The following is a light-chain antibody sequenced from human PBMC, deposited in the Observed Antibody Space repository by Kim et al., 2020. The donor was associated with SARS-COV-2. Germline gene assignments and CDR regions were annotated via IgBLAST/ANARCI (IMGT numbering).Light chain of an antibody. V-gene: IGKV3-15*01. J-gene: IGKJ4*01. CDR2: VAS. CDR1: QSVNNN. Sequence: SVSPGERATFSGRASQSVNNNLAWYQQKPGQAPRLLIYVASTRATGIPARFSGSGSGTEFTLTISSLQSEDFAVYYCQQYNSWPLTFGGGTKLEI. CDR3: QQYNSWPLT.